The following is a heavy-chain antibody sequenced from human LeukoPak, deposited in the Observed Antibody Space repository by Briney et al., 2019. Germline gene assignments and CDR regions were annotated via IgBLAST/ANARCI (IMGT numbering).Heavy chain of an antibody. CDR2: MHFSGST. CDR3: ARGPHLSRYCSGGSCYPQMNYGMDV. V-gene: IGHV4-38-2*01. CDR1: GSSIINGYC. Sequence: PSAALFLPCAVSGSSIINGYCWGWVRQPPGKGLGWVCLMHFSGSTYYNPSLKSRVTISRDTSKNQFSLNLNSVTAADTAVYYCARGPHLSRYCSGGSCYPQMNYGMDVWGKGTTVTVSS. J-gene: IGHJ6*04. D-gene: IGHD2-15*01.